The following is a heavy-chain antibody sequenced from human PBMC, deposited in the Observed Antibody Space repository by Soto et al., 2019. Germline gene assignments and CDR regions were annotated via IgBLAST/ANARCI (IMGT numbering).Heavy chain of an antibody. CDR3: AKDHPSGWYFDY. V-gene: IGHV3-30*18. CDR2: ISYDGSNK. CDR1: GFTFSSYG. Sequence: GGSLRLSCAASGFTFSSYGMHWVRQAPGKGLEWVAVISYDGSNKYYADSVKGRFTISRDNSKNTLYLQMNSLRAEDTAVYYCAKDHPSGWYFDYWGQGTLVTVSS. J-gene: IGHJ4*02. D-gene: IGHD6-19*01.